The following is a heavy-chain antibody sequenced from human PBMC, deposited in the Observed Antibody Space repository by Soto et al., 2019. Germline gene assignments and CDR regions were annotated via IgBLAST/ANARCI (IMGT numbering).Heavy chain of an antibody. J-gene: IGHJ6*02. CDR3: ARGLNNDFWSGYYTSYYYYGMDV. D-gene: IGHD3-3*01. CDR2: INHSGST. CDR1: GGSFSGYY. Sequence: SETLSLTCAVCGGSFSGYYWSWIRQPPGKGLEWIGEINHSGSTNYNPSLKSRVTISVDTSKNQFSLKLSSVTAADTAVYYCARGLNNDFWSGYYTSYYYYGMDVWGQCTTVTV. V-gene: IGHV4-34*01.